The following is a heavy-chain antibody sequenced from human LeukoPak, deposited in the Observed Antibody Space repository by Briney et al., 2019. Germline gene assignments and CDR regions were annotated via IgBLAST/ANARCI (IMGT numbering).Heavy chain of an antibody. J-gene: IGHJ4*02. CDR3: ARGRPRYDSSGHFDY. CDR2: INSDGSST. V-gene: IGHV3-74*01. CDR1: GFTFSSYW. D-gene: IGHD3-22*01. Sequence: GGSLRLSCAASGFTFSSYWMHWVRQAPGKGLVWVSRINSDGSSTSYADSVKGRFTISRDNAKNTLYLQMNSLRAEDTAVDYCARGRPRYDSSGHFDYWGQGTLVTVSS.